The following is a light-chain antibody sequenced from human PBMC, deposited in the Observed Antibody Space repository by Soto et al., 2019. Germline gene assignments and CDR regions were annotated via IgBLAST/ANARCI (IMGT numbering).Light chain of an antibody. CDR2: GNS. CDR1: SSNIGAGYD. V-gene: IGLV1-40*01. Sequence: QSVLTQPPSVSGAPGQRVTISCTGSSSNIGAGYDVHWYQQLPGTAPKLLIYGNSNRPSGVPDRFSGSKSGTSASLAITGLQAEDEADYYCQSLEVFGGATKVTVL. CDR3: QSLEV. J-gene: IGLJ3*02.